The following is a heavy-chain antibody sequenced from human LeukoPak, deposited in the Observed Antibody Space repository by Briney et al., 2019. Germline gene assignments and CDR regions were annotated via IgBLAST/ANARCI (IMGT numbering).Heavy chain of an antibody. J-gene: IGHJ6*02. V-gene: IGHV3-11*04. CDR1: GFSFHNYA. Sequence: PGGSLRLSCAASGFSFHNYAMSWVRQAPGKGLEWVSYISSSGSTIYYADSVKGRFTISRDNAKNSLYLQMNSLRDGDTAVYYCARMGDSSGYRGYYYGMDVWGHGTTVTVSS. CDR2: ISSSGSTI. CDR3: ARMGDSSGYRGYYYGMDV. D-gene: IGHD3-22*01.